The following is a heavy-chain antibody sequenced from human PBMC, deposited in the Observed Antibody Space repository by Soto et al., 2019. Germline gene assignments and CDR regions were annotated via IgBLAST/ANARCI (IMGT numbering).Heavy chain of an antibody. J-gene: IGHJ5*02. Sequence: QVQLQESGPGLVKPSQTLSLTCTVSGGSISSGGYYWSWIRQHPGKGLEWIGYIYYSGSTYYNPSLKSRVTISVDTSKNQFSLKLSSVTAADTAVYYCARGVPTPLDCISTSCHSGRSFDPWGQGTLVTVSS. CDR2: IYYSGST. D-gene: IGHD2-2*01. CDR1: GGSISSGGYY. CDR3: ARGVPTPLDCISTSCHSGRSFDP. V-gene: IGHV4-31*03.